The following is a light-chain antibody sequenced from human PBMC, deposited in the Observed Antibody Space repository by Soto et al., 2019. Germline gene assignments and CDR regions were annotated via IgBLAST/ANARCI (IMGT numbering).Light chain of an antibody. CDR3: QQYGSSPWT. J-gene: IGKJ1*01. CDR1: QSVSSSY. Sequence: EIVLTQSPGTLSLSPGERATLSCRASQSVSSSYLAWYQQKPGQAPRLLIYGASSRATGIPDRFSGRGSGTDFTITISRLEPEDFAVYYCQQYGSSPWTFGQGTKVEIK. V-gene: IGKV3-20*01. CDR2: GAS.